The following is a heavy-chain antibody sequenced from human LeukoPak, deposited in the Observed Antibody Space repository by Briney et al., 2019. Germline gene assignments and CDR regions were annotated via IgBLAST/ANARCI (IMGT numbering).Heavy chain of an antibody. J-gene: IGHJ3*02. CDR1: GGSISSYY. Sequence: PSETLSLTCTVSGGSISSYYWSCIRQPPGKGLEWIRYIYYSGSTNYNPSLKSRVTISVDTSKNQFSLKLGSVTAADTAVYYCATNTYCSGGSCYYVFAFDIWGQGTMVTVSS. V-gene: IGHV4-59*13. CDR2: IYYSGST. CDR3: ATNTYCSGGSCYYVFAFDI. D-gene: IGHD2-15*01.